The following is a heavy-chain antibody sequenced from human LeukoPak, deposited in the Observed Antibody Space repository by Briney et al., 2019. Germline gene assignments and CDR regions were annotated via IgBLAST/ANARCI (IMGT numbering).Heavy chain of an antibody. V-gene: IGHV3-30*04. CDR1: GFTFSSYA. CDR2: ISYDGSNK. Sequence: QFGGSLRLSCAASGFTFSSYAMHWVRQAPGKGLEWVAVISYDGSNKYYADSVKGRFTISRDNAKNSLYLQMNSLRAEDTAVYYCAPTGDYSGNFDYWGQGTLVTVSS. J-gene: IGHJ4*02. CDR3: APTGDYSGNFDY. D-gene: IGHD4-17*01.